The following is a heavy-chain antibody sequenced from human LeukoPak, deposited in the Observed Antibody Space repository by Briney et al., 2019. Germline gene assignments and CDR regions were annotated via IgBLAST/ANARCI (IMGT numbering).Heavy chain of an antibody. CDR1: GFTFSNYA. V-gene: IGHV3-48*04. CDR2: ISSSGGTI. J-gene: IGHJ6*03. Sequence: PGGSLRLSCAASGFTFSNYAMSWVRQAPGKGLEWVSYISSSGGTIYYADSVKGRFTISRDNAKNSLHLQMNSPRAEDTAVYYCARVGTSSNYYYYMDVWGKGTTVTVSS. D-gene: IGHD1-1*01. CDR3: ARVGTSSNYYYYMDV.